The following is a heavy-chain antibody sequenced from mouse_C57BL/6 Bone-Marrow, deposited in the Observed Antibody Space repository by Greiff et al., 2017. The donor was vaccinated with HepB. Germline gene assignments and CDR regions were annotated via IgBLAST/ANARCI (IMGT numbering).Heavy chain of an antibody. CDR1: GFTFSDYG. D-gene: IGHD2-1*01. J-gene: IGHJ1*03. Sequence: EVHLVESGGGLVKPGGSLKLSCAASGFTFSDYGMHWVRQAPEKGLEWVAYISSGSSTIYYADTVKGRFTISRDNAKNTLFLQMTSLRSEDTAMYYCAMNLYGNYDRSWYFDVWGTGTTVTVSS. V-gene: IGHV5-17*01. CDR2: ISSGSSTI. CDR3: AMNLYGNYDRSWYFDV.